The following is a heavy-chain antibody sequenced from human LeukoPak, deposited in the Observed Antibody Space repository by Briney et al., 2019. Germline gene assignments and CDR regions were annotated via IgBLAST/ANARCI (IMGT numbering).Heavy chain of an antibody. Sequence: ASVKVSCKASGYTFPSYYMHWVRQAPGQGLEWMGWISAYNGNTNYAQKLQGRVTMTTDTSTSTAYMELRSLRSDDTAVYYCARDRYSSGPRGMDVWGQGTTVTVSS. V-gene: IGHV1-18*04. CDR3: ARDRYSSGPRGMDV. J-gene: IGHJ6*02. D-gene: IGHD6-19*01. CDR1: GYTFPSYY. CDR2: ISAYNGNT.